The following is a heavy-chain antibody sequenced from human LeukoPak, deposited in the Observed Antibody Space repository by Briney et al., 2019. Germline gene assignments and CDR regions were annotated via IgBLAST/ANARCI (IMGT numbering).Heavy chain of an antibody. J-gene: IGHJ4*01. Sequence: PGGSLRLSCAVPGFTFSDFWMNWVRRSPGKGLEWVASINQNGGETSYVDSVKGRFTISRDNPKNSLYLQMSSLRAEDTAVYYCARDGTAPGLYFDLWGQGTLVTVSS. D-gene: IGHD6-13*01. CDR2: INQNGGET. CDR1: GFTFSDFW. CDR3: ARDGTAPGLYFDL. V-gene: IGHV3-7*01.